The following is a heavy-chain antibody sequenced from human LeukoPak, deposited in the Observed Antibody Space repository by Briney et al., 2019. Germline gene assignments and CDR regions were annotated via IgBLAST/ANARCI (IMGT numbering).Heavy chain of an antibody. Sequence: ASVKVSCKASGYTFTSYGISWVRQAPGQGLEWMGWISAYNGNTNYAQKLQGRVTMTTDTSTSTAYMELRSLRSDDTAVYDCAREGYYDILTGYLSIEDYWGQGTLVTVSS. J-gene: IGHJ4*02. D-gene: IGHD3-9*01. V-gene: IGHV1-18*01. CDR1: GYTFTSYG. CDR2: ISAYNGNT. CDR3: AREGYYDILTGYLSIEDY.